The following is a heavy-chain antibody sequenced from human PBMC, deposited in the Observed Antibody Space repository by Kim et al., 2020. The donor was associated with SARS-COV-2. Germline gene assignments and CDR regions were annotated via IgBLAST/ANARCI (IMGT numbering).Heavy chain of an antibody. V-gene: IGHV4-31*03. J-gene: IGHJ4*02. Sequence: SETLSLTCTVSGDSISSGGYYWSWIRQHPGKDLVWIGYIYYSGSTYYNPSLKSRITISIDTSKNQFSLKLSSVTAADTAVYYCAREDTAAGTGGVDYWGQGALVTISS. CDR1: GDSISSGGYY. D-gene: IGHD6-13*01. CDR2: IYYSGST. CDR3: AREDTAAGTGGVDY.